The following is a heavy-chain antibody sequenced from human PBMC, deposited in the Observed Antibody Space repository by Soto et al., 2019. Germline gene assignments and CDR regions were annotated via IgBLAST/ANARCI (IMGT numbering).Heavy chain of an antibody. CDR1: GYTFTSYG. CDR3: ARAKVLITPNWFDP. V-gene: IGHV1-18*01. D-gene: IGHD3-16*01. Sequence: QVQLVQSGGEVKKPGASVKVSCKASGYTFTSYGITWVRQAPGQGLEYLGWISTYNGNTDFAQKVQNRVTLTTDTSTRTAYMELRSLRPDDTAVYYCARAKVLITPNWFDPWGQATLVTVSS. CDR2: ISTYNGNT. J-gene: IGHJ5*02.